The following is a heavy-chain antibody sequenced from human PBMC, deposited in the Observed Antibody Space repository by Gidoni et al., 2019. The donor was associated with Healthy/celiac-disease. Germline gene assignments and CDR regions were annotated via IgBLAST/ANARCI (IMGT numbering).Heavy chain of an antibody. CDR1: GCTFRSYA. CDR2: FIPIFGTA. CDR3: ASDSEDCSSTSCYFL. D-gene: IGHD2-2*01. J-gene: IGHJ4*02. Sequence: QVQLVQSGAVVKKPGSSVKVSCKASGCTFRSYAISWVRQAPGQGLEWMVGFIPIFGTANYAQKFQGRVTINADESTSTAYMELSSLRSEDTAVYYCASDSEDCSSTSCYFLWGQGTLVTVSS. V-gene: IGHV1-69*01.